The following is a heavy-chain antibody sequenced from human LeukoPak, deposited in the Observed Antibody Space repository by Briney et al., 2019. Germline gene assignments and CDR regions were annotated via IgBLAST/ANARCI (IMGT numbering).Heavy chain of an antibody. J-gene: IGHJ4*02. D-gene: IGHD3-9*01. CDR2: INHNAEMI. CDR1: GFPFGSYV. V-gene: IGHV3-48*02. CDR3: ARDHDWAFDH. Sequence: GGSLRLSCEGSGFPFGSYVMTWVRQAPGKGLEWIAYINHNAEMIFYPDFVKGRFTISRDNAKNSLYLQMNALRYEDTAIYYCARDHDWAFDHWGQGTLVTVSS.